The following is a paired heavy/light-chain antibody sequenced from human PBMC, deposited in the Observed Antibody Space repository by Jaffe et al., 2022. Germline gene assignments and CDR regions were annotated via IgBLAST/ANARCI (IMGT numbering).Heavy chain of an antibody. CDR2: IIPIFGTA. V-gene: IGHV1-69*05. Sequence: QVQLVQSGAEVKKPGSSVKVSCKASGGTFSSYAISWVRQAPGQGLEWMGGIIPIFGTANYAQKFQGRVTITTDESTSTAYMELSSLRSEDTAVYYCARDDASVVAATPDYYYYYMDVWGKGTTVTVSS. CDR1: GGTFSSYA. J-gene: IGHJ6*03. CDR3: ARDDASVVAATPDYYYYYMDV. D-gene: IGHD2-15*01.
Light chain of an antibody. Sequence: EIVLTQSPGTLSLSPGERATLSCRASQSVSSSYLAWYQQKPGQAPRLLIYGASSRATGIPDRFSGSGSGTDFTLTISRLEPEDFAVYYCQQYGSSTEVTFGQGTRLEIK. CDR3: QQYGSSTEVT. V-gene: IGKV3-20*01. J-gene: IGKJ5*01. CDR1: QSVSSSY. CDR2: GAS.